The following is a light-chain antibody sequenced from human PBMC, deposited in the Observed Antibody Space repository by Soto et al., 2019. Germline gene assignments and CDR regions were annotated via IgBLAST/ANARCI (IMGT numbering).Light chain of an antibody. CDR2: DVS. J-gene: IGLJ1*01. V-gene: IGLV2-14*01. CDR1: SSDVGGYNY. CDR3: SSYTISSTLHYV. Sequence: QSVLTQPASVSGSPGQSITISCTGTSSDVGGYNYVSWYQQHPGKAPKLMIYDVSNRPSGVSNRFSGSKSGNTASLTISGLQAEDEADYYCSSYTISSTLHYVFGTGTKVTVL.